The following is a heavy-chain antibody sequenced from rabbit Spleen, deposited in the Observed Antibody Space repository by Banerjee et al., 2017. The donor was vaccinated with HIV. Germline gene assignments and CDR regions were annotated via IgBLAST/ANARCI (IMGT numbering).Heavy chain of an antibody. CDR2: IYNGDGKS. Sequence: QEQLEESGGGLVKPGASLTLTCKASGFDFSSGYDMCWVRQAPGKGLEWIACIYNGDGKSHYASRVNGRFTISKTSSTTVTLQMTSLTAADTATYFCARGADYDYWGLWGQGTLVTVS. CDR1: GFDFSSGYD. V-gene: IGHV1S45*01. CDR3: ARGADYDYWGL. D-gene: IGHD6-1*01. J-gene: IGHJ4*01.